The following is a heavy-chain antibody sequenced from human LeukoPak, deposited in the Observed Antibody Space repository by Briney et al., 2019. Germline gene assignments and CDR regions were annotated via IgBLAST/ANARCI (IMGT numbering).Heavy chain of an antibody. CDR2: IYHSGST. CDR3: ARDVPPILLTWYFDL. V-gene: IGHV4-38-2*02. J-gene: IGHJ2*01. CDR1: GYSISSGYY. Sequence: PSETLSLTCTVSGYSISSGYYWGWIRQPPGKGLEWIGSIYHSGSTYYNPSLKSRVTISVDTSKNQFSLKLSSVTAADTAVYYCARDVPPILLTWYFDLWGRGTLVTVSS. D-gene: IGHD2/OR15-2a*01.